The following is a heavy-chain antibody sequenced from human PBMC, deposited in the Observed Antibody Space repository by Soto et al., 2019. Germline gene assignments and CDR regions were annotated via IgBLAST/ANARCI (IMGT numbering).Heavy chain of an antibody. Sequence: EVQLVESGGGLVQPGRSLRLSCAASGFTFDDYAMHWVRQAPGKGLEWVSGISWNSGSIGYADSVKGRFTISRDNAKNSLYLQMNSLRAEDTALYYCAKGVYYYYYMDVWGKGTTVTVSS. V-gene: IGHV3-9*01. CDR2: ISWNSGSI. J-gene: IGHJ6*03. CDR1: GFTFDDYA. CDR3: AKGVYYYYYMDV.